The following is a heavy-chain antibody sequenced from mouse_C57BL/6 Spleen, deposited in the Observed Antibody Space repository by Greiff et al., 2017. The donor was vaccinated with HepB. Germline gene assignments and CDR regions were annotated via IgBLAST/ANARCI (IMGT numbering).Heavy chain of an antibody. D-gene: IGHD1-1*01. CDR3: APYYYGSSLYYFDY. CDR2: IYPGDGDT. J-gene: IGHJ2*01. Sequence: VQLQQSGPELVKPGASVKISCKASGYAFSSSWMNWVKQRPGKGLEWIGRIYPGDGDTNYNGKFKGKATLTADKSSSTAYMQLSSLTSEDSAVYFGAPYYYGSSLYYFDYWGQGTTLTVSS. V-gene: IGHV1-82*01. CDR1: GYAFSSSW.